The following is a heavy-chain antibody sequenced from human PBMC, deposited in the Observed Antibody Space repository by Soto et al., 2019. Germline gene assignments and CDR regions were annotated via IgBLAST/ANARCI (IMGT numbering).Heavy chain of an antibody. CDR1: EFTFSDHY. V-gene: IGHV3-11*01. D-gene: IGHD6-6*01. J-gene: IGHJ4*02. CDR2: ISGRGTTI. CDR3: ARGVPADS. Sequence: QVHLVESGGGLVKPGGSLRLSCVASEFTFSDHYMSWIRQAPGRGLEWLSYISGRGTTILYADSVKGRFTSSRDNSKTLMFLEMNSLRAEDTAVYYCARGVPADSWGQGTLVIVS.